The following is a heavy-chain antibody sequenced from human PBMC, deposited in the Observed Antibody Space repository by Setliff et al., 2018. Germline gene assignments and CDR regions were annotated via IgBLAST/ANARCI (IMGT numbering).Heavy chain of an antibody. V-gene: IGHV4-39*07. CDR1: GGSLSSSSSY. J-gene: IGHJ3*02. CDR2: IYYSGST. CDR3: ARDLIPVTYYYDSSGYSGAFDI. Sequence: TVSGGSLSSSSSYWGWIRQPPGKGLEWIGSIYYSGSTYYNPSLKSRVTISVDTSKNQFSLKLSSVTAADTAVYYCARDLIPVTYYYDSSGYSGAFDIWGQGTMVTVSS. D-gene: IGHD3-22*01.